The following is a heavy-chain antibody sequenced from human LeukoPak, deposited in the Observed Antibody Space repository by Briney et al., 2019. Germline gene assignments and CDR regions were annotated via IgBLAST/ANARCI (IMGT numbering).Heavy chain of an antibody. CDR2: ISWDGGST. J-gene: IGHJ6*03. D-gene: IGHD2-15*01. Sequence: PGGSLRLSCAASGFTFDDYAMHWVRQAPGKGLEWVSLISWDGGSTYYADSVKGRFTISRDNSKNSLYLQMNSLRAEGTALYYCARGVCSGGSCHYYYYYYYMDVWGKGTTVTVSS. CDR3: ARGVCSGGSCHYYYYYYYMDV. V-gene: IGHV3-43D*03. CDR1: GFTFDDYA.